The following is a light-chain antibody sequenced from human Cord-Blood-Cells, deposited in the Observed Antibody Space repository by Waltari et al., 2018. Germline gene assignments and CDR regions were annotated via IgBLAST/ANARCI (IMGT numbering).Light chain of an antibody. CDR3: QQYGSSPPLT. J-gene: IGKJ4*01. V-gene: IGKV3-20*01. Sequence: EIVLTQSPGTLSLSPGERATLSCRASQSVSSSYLAWYPQKPGQAPRLLIYGESSRATGIPDRFSGSGSGTDFTLTISRLEPEDFAVYYCQQYGSSPPLTFGGGTKVEIK. CDR2: GES. CDR1: QSVSSSY.